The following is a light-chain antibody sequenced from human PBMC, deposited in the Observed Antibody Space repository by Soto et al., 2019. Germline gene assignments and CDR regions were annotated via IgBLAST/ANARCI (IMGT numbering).Light chain of an antibody. V-gene: IGKV2-28*01. CDR1: QSLLHGSNNY. CDR3: MQALETPYT. Sequence: EIVMTQSPLSLPVPPGESASISCRSSQSLLHGSNNYLDWYLQKPGPSPHLLMHLNSNRASGVPDRFSGSGSGTDFTLQINTVEAEDVGIYYCMQALETPYTFGQGTKLEIK. J-gene: IGKJ2*01. CDR2: LNS.